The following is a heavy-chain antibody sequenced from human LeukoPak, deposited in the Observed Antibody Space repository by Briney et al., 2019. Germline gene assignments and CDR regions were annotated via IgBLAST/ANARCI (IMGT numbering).Heavy chain of an antibody. CDR3: ASGGGPLFDY. Sequence: SETLSLTCAVYGGSFSGYYWSWIRQPPGKGLEWIGEINHSGSTNYNLSLKSRVTISVDTSKNQFSLKLSSVTAADTAVYYCASGGGPLFDYWGQGTLVTVSS. CDR2: INHSGST. J-gene: IGHJ4*02. D-gene: IGHD3-16*01. V-gene: IGHV4-34*01. CDR1: GGSFSGYY.